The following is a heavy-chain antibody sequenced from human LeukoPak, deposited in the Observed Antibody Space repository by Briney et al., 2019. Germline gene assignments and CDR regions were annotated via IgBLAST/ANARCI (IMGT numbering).Heavy chain of an antibody. CDR3: ARELYEKYSGSYWVFDY. D-gene: IGHD1-26*01. Sequence: SETLSLTCTISGGSVSDYYWSWIRQSPGKGLEWIGYIYYTGSTSYNPSLKSRVTISVDTSKNQFSLKLSSVTAADTAVYYCARELYEKYSGSYWVFDYWGQGTLVTVSS. CDR1: GGSVSDYY. V-gene: IGHV4-59*08. J-gene: IGHJ4*02. CDR2: IYYTGST.